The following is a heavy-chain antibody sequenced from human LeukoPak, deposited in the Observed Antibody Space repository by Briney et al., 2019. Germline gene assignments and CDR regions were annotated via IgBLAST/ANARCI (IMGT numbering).Heavy chain of an antibody. D-gene: IGHD3-10*01. V-gene: IGHV3-33*01. CDR2: IWYDGSNK. J-gene: IGHJ5*02. CDR3: ARDPTDLLNPMVRGENWFDP. Sequence: GGSLRLSCAASGFTFSSYGMHWVRQAPGKGLEWVAVIWYDGSNKYYADSVKGRFTISRDNSKNTLYLQMNSLRAEDTAVYYCARDPTDLLNPMVRGENWFDPWGQGTLVTVSS. CDR1: GFTFSSYG.